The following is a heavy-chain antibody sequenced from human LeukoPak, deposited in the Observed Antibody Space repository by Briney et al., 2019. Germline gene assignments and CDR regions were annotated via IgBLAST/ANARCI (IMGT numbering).Heavy chain of an antibody. D-gene: IGHD2-8*01. V-gene: IGHV3-7*01. J-gene: IGHJ4*02. CDR3: AIETWYRTPD. CDR2: ISPDGSRT. CDR1: VFTFSRSW. Sequence: GRSLRLSCAASVFTFSRSWMSWVRQAPGKWLEWVAKISPDGSRTYYVDSVKGRFTISRDNPKNSVFLQMNSLRGDDTAVYYCAIETWYRTPDWGQGTLVTASS.